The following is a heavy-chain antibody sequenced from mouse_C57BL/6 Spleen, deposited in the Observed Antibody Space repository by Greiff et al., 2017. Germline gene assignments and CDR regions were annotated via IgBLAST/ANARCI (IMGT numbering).Heavy chain of an antibody. CDR2: INYDGSST. D-gene: IGHD1-1*01. CDR1: GFTFSDYY. Sequence: EVQRVESEGGLVQPGSSMKLSCTASGFTFSDYYMAWVRQVPEKGLEWVANINYDGSSTYYLDSLKSRFIISRDNAKNILYLQMSSLKSEDTATYYCARAGSSYGYFDVWGTGTTVTVSS. V-gene: IGHV5-16*01. J-gene: IGHJ1*03. CDR3: ARAGSSYGYFDV.